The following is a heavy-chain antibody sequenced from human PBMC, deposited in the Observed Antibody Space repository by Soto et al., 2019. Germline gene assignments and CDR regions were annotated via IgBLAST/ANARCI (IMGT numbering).Heavy chain of an antibody. CDR3: ARVSRYYDILTGYPNYFDY. D-gene: IGHD3-9*01. CDR2: IYYSGST. V-gene: IGHV4-59*11. Sequence: SETLSLTCTVSDDSIRGHYWLWIRQSPVKVLEWIGYIYYSGSTYYNPSLKSRVTISVDTSKNQFSLKLSSVTAADTAVYYCARVSRYYDILTGYPNYFDYWGQGTLVTVSS. CDR1: DDSIRGHY. J-gene: IGHJ4*02.